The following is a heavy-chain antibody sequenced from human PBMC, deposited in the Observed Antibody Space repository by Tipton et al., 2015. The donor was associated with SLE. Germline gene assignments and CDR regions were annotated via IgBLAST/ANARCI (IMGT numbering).Heavy chain of an antibody. CDR3: ARDRFWNGYLEY. D-gene: IGHD3-3*01. V-gene: IGHV4-61*09. CDR1: GGSISSPSHY. CDR2: IYTSGNT. J-gene: IGHJ4*02. Sequence: TLSLTCTVSGGSISSPSHYWSWVRQPAAKGLEWIGHIYTSGNTNYNPSLKSRVSMSIDTSKNQLSLRLSSVSAADTAVYYCARDRFWNGYLEYWGQGALVSVSS.